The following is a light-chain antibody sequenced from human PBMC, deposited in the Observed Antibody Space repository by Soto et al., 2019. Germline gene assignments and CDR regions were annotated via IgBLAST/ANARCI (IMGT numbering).Light chain of an antibody. CDR3: KSYAGSNTYV. J-gene: IGLJ1*01. CDR1: KNDISVYDF. V-gene: IGLV2-8*01. Sequence: QSALTQPPSASGSPGQSVTISCTGTKNDISVYDFVSWYQHHPGKAPRLIIYEVVQRPSGVPDRFSGSKSGNTASLTVSGLQAADEADYFCKSYAGSNTYVFGSGTKLTV. CDR2: EVV.